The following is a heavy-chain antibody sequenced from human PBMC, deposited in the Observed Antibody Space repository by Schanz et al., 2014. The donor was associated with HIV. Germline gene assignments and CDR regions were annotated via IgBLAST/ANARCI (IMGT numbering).Heavy chain of an antibody. V-gene: IGHV3-33*03. CDR2: IWHDGSQT. J-gene: IGHJ4*02. CDR3: AKGATRPDYFDS. Sequence: QVRLVESGGGVVQPGTSVRLSFSASGFSFSKFGMHWVRQAPGKGLERVAIIWHDGSQTRYTGSVKGRFTISRDNSKNILYLQMNSVRPEDTAVYFCAKGATRPDYFDSWGQGTLVTVSS. D-gene: IGHD1-26*01. CDR1: GFSFSKFG.